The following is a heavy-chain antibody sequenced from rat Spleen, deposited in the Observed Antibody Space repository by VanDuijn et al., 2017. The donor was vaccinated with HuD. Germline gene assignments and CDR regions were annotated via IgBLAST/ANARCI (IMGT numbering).Heavy chain of an antibody. D-gene: IGHD3-4*01. CDR1: GFTFSSFP. CDR3: ARHPQLGTYWYFDF. Sequence: EVQLVESGGGLVQPGRSLKLSCAASGFTFSSFPMAWVRQAPKKGLEWVATIIYDGSRTFYRDSVKGRFTISRDNGKSILYLQMDSLRSEDTATYYCARHPQLGTYWYFDFWGPGTMVTVSS. J-gene: IGHJ1*01. CDR2: IIYDGSRT. V-gene: IGHV5-17*01.